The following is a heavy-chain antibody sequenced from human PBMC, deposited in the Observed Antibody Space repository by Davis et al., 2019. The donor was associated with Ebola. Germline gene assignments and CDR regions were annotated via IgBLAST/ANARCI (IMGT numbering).Heavy chain of an antibody. J-gene: IGHJ3*02. CDR3: ARTSIVGTTTTASDI. CDR1: GYTFNSYG. Sequence: ASVKVSCKASGYTFNSYGFTWVRQAPGQGLEWMGWISAYNGNTNYAQKFQGRVAMTTDTSTGTAYMELRSLRSDDTAVYFCARTSIVGTTTTASDIWGQGTKVTVSS. CDR2: ISAYNGNT. D-gene: IGHD1-26*01. V-gene: IGHV1-18*01.